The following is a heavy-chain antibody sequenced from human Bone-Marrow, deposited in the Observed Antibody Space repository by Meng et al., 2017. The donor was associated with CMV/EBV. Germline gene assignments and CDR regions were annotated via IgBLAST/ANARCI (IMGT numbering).Heavy chain of an antibody. CDR2: ISSSSSYI. J-gene: IGHJ3*02. CDR3: ARAKPLITIFGVVIDAFDI. V-gene: IGHV3-21*01. Sequence: LSLTCAASGFTFSSYSMNWVRQAPGKGLEWVSSISSSSSYIYYADSVKGRFTISRDNAKNSLYLQMNSLRAEDTAVYYCARAKPLITIFGVVIDAFDIWGQGTMVTVS. CDR1: GFTFSSYS. D-gene: IGHD3-3*01.